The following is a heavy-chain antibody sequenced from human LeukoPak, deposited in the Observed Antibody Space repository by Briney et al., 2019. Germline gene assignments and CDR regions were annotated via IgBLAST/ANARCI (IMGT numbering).Heavy chain of an antibody. CDR1: GFAFSNHA. CDR3: ARGGAYNYGVLDA. D-gene: IGHD3-10*01. CDR2: ISDTGKTT. J-gene: IGHJ5*02. V-gene: IGHV3-23*01. Sequence: SGESLRLSCEASGFAFSNHAMTWVRQAPGEGLQWVSTISDTGKTTFYRDSVRGRFTISRDISNNTLYLRMDGLRADDTAVYYCARGGAYNYGVLDAWGQGTLVTVSS.